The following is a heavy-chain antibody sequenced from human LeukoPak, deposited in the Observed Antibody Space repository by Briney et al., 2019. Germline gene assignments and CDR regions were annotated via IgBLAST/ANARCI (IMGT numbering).Heavy chain of an antibody. CDR3: ARDDGSGYYAQSPDY. J-gene: IGHJ4*02. CDR2: ISSSSSHT. CDR1: GFTFTIYS. Sequence: GGSLRLSCAASGFTFTIYSMNWVRQAPGKGLEWVASISSSSSHTYNAVSVKGRFTISRDNAENSLFLQMNSLRDEDTAVYYCARDDGSGYYAQSPDYWGQGILVTVSS. D-gene: IGHD3-22*01. V-gene: IGHV3-21*06.